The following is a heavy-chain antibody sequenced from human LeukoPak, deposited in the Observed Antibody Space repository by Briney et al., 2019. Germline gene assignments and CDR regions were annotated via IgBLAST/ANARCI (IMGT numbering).Heavy chain of an antibody. J-gene: IGHJ6*03. Sequence: ASVKVSCKASGYTFTSYDINWVRQATGQGLEWMGWMNPNSGNTGYAEKFQGRVTMTRNTSISTAYMELSSLRSEDTAVYYCARGYSSGYYYYYMDVWGKGPTVTVSS. CDR2: MNPNSGNT. V-gene: IGHV1-8*01. CDR3: ARGYSSGYYYYYMDV. D-gene: IGHD3-22*01. CDR1: GYTFTSYD.